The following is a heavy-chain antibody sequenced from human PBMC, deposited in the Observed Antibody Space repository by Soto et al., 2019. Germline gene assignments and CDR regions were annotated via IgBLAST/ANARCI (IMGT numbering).Heavy chain of an antibody. Sequence: SETLSLTCAVSGGSISSGGYSWSWIRQPPGKGLEWIGYIYHSGSTYYNPSLKRXVTISVDRSKNQFSLKLSSVTAADTAVYYCGSYDSSGYFQHWGQGTLVTVPQ. V-gene: IGHV4-30-2*01. CDR1: GGSISSGGYS. CDR2: IYHSGST. CDR3: GSYDSSGYFQH. D-gene: IGHD3-22*01. J-gene: IGHJ1*01.